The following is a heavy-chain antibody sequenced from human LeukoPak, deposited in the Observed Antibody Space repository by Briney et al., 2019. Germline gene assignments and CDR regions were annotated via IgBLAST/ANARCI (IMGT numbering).Heavy chain of an antibody. J-gene: IGHJ5*02. CDR2: MSYDGSKE. CDR3: LVWKHVFDR. CDR1: GFTFSSYG. D-gene: IGHD5/OR15-5a*01. Sequence: GGSLRLSCAASGFTFSSYGMHWVRQAPGKGLEWVAVMSYDGSKEYYVDSVKGRFTISRDNSKNTLYLQMNSLRVEDTAVYYCLVWKHVFDRWGQGTLVTVSS. V-gene: IGHV3-30*03.